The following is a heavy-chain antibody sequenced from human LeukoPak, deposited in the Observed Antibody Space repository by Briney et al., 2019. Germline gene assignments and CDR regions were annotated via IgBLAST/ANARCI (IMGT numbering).Heavy chain of an antibody. J-gene: IGHJ4*02. CDR3: ALVGDITFDY. Sequence: SVKVSCKPSGGTFGTYSITWVRQAPGQGLECMWVINPTFGSANYAQKFQGRVTFTKDETTSTANMELSGLTSDDTAFYYCALVGDITFDYWGKGTLVTVSS. CDR2: INPTFGSA. CDR1: GGTFGTYS. D-gene: IGHD2-15*01. V-gene: IGHV1-69*05.